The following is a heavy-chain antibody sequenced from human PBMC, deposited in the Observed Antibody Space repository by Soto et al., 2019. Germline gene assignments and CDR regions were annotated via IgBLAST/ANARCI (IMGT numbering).Heavy chain of an antibody. D-gene: IGHD6-13*01. Sequence: SETLSLTYTVSGVSITSHYWSWIRQSPGKGLEWIAYMHHSGSTNYNPSLKSRVTVSIDTSKSQVSLRLSSVTAEDTAVYYCAEENGYSSSWFEFDYWGQGTLVTVSS. CDR2: MHHSGST. CDR3: AEENGYSSSWFEFDY. CDR1: GVSITSHY. J-gene: IGHJ4*02. V-gene: IGHV4-59*11.